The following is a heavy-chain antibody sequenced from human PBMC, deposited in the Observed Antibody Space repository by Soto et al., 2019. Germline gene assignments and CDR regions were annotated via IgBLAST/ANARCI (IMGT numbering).Heavy chain of an antibody. CDR1: GGSISSSSYY. D-gene: IGHD3-22*01. CDR2: IYYSGST. Sequence: SETLSLTCTVSGGSISSSSYYWGWIRQPPGKGLEWIGSIYYSGSTYYNPSLKSRVTISVDTSKNQFSLKLSSVTAADTAVYYCARDWLGYYDSGPLRYFDYWGQGTLVTVSS. V-gene: IGHV4-39*07. CDR3: ARDWLGYYDSGPLRYFDY. J-gene: IGHJ4*02.